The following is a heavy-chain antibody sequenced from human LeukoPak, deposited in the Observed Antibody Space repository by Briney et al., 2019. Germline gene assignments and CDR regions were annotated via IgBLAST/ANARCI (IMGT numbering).Heavy chain of an antibody. Sequence: GGSLRLSCAASGFTFSDSYMTWIRQAPGKGLELLSYISGSASDVNYIDSVRGRFTISRDNAKNSLYLQINSLRAEDTAVYYCARGGYRYLDYWGQGTLVTVSS. CDR2: ISGSASDV. CDR3: ARGGYRYLDY. J-gene: IGHJ4*02. D-gene: IGHD3-16*02. V-gene: IGHV3-11*04. CDR1: GFTFSDSY.